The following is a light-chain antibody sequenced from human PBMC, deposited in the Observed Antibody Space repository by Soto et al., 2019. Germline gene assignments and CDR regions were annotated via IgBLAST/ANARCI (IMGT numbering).Light chain of an antibody. J-gene: IGKJ1*01. CDR2: AAS. CDR3: QQYYSYPGT. Sequence: AIRMTQSPSSFSASTGDRVTITCRARQGISSYLAWYQQKPGKAPKLLIYAASTLPSGVPSRFSGSGSGTDFTLTISCLQSEDFATYYCQQYYSYPGTFGQGTKVEIK. V-gene: IGKV1-8*01. CDR1: QGISSY.